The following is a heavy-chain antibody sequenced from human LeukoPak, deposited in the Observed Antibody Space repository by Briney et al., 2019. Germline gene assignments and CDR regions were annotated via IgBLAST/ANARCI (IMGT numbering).Heavy chain of an antibody. CDR2: ISSSGSTI. D-gene: IGHD3-22*01. V-gene: IGHV3-11*04. J-gene: IGHJ4*02. CDR3: ARGTYDGSGYYLPY. Sequence: PGGSLRLSCAASGFTFSDYYMSWIRQAPGKGLEWVSYISSSGSTIYYADSVRGRFTISRDNAKNSLYLQLSSLRAEDTAVYYCARGTYDGSGYYLPYWGQGTLVTVSS. CDR1: GFTFSDYY.